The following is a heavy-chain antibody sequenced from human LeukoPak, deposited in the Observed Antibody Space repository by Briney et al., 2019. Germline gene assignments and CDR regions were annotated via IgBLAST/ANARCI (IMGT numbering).Heavy chain of an antibody. CDR2: IIPIFGTA. D-gene: IGHD6-13*01. CDR3: ARSLGSSWFYYYYMDV. Sequence: ASVKVSCKASGGTFSSYAISWVRQAPGQGLEWMGGIIPIFGTANYAQKFRGRATITADESTSTAYMELSSLRSEDTAVYYCARSLGSSWFYYYYMDVWGKGTTVTISS. J-gene: IGHJ6*03. V-gene: IGHV1-69*13. CDR1: GGTFSSYA.